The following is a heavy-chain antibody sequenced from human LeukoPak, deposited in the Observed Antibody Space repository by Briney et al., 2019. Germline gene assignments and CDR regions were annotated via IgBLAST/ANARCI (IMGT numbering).Heavy chain of an antibody. CDR1: GFTFSSYG. CDR2: ISYDGSNK. V-gene: IGHV3-30*18. Sequence: GGSLRLSCAASGFTFSSYGMHWVRQAPGKGLEWVAVISYDGSNKYYADSVKGRFTISSDNSKNTLYLQMNSLRAEDTAVYYCAKAREPYSSSWYYFDYWGQGTLVTVSS. J-gene: IGHJ4*02. CDR3: AKAREPYSSSWYYFDY. D-gene: IGHD6-13*01.